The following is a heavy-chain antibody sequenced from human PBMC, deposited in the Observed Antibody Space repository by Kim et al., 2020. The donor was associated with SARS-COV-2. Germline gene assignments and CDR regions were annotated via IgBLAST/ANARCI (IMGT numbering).Heavy chain of an antibody. D-gene: IGHD2-15*01. V-gene: IGHV1-3*01. J-gene: IGHJ4*02. Sequence: ASVKVSCKASGYTFTSYAMHWVRQAPGQRLEWMGWINAGNGNTKYSQKFQGRVTITRDTSASTAYMELSSLRSEDTAVYYCARDGRYCSGGSCRLGPLDYWGQGTLVTVSS. CDR3: ARDGRYCSGGSCRLGPLDY. CDR1: GYTFTSYA. CDR2: INAGNGNT.